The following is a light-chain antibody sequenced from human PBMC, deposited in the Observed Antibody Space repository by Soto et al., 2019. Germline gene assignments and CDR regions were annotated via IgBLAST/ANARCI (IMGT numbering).Light chain of an antibody. CDR1: QSVSDNY. V-gene: IGKV3-20*01. Sequence: EIVFTQSPGTLSLSPGERPTLSCSASQSVSDNYLAWYQQKPGQAPRLLIYGASHRATGIPDRFSGSGSGTDFYLTISRLEPEDFAVYYSQQYGSSGTFGQGTKVDIK. CDR3: QQYGSSGT. CDR2: GAS. J-gene: IGKJ1*01.